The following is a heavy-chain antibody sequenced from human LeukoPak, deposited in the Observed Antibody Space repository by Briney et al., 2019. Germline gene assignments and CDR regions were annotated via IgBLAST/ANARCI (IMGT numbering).Heavy chain of an antibody. CDR2: IRYDGINK. D-gene: IGHD5-12*01. CDR1: GFTFSNYG. CDR3: ARDAGYSGYDLFDY. V-gene: IGHV3-30*02. Sequence: GGSLRLSCAASGFTFSNYGMHWVRQAPGEGLEWVTFIRYDGINKYYADSLKGRFTISRDNSKNTLYLQMNSLRAEDTAVYYCARDAGYSGYDLFDYWGQGTLVTVSS. J-gene: IGHJ4*02.